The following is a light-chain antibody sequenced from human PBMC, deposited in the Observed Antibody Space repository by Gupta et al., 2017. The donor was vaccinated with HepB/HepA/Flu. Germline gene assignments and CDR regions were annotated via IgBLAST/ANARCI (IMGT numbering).Light chain of an antibody. V-gene: IGKV1-17*01. J-gene: IGKJ4*01. CDR1: QDIKNN. CDR3: LQYNSFPLT. CDR2: VAS. Sequence: DIQMTQSPSSLSACVGDRVTITCRASQDIKNNLGWYEHKPGKASKRLIYVASSLQSGVPSRFSGSGYGTEFNLTISSLQPEDFASYYCLQYNSFPLTFGGGTKVEIK.